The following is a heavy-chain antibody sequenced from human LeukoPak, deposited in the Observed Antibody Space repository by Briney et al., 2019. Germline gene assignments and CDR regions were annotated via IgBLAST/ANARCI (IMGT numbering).Heavy chain of an antibody. CDR1: GYSISSGYY. CDR3: ARAAFHYYYYMDV. CDR2: IYYSGIT. V-gene: IGHV4-38-2*01. D-gene: IGHD6-13*01. Sequence: SETLSLTCAVSGYSISSGYYWGWIRQSPGKGLEWIGSIYYSGITYYKPSLKSRVSISVDTSKNQFSLNLSSVTAADTAVYYCARAAFHYYYYMDVWGKGTTVTVSS. J-gene: IGHJ6*03.